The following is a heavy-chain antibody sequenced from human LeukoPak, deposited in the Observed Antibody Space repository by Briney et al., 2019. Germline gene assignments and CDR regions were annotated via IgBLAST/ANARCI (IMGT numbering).Heavy chain of an antibody. D-gene: IGHD5-18*01. CDR2: IWYDGSNK. CDR3: ARGNLRGYSYGYDLDY. V-gene: IGHV3-33*08. J-gene: IGHJ4*02. Sequence: GGSLRLSCAASGFTFSSYAMSWVRQAPGKGLEWVAVIWYDGSNKYYADSVKGRFTISRDDSKNTLYLQMNSLRAEDTAVYYCARGNLRGYSYGYDLDYWGQGTLVTVSS. CDR1: GFTFSSYA.